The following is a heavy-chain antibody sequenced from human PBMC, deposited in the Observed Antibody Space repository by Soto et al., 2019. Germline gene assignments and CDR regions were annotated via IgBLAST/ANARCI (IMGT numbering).Heavy chain of an antibody. CDR3: TSRRDWTAVDPFDY. V-gene: IGHV3-53*01. CDR2: IYGAGIA. D-gene: IGHD5-18*01. CDR1: GFTVSSNY. J-gene: IGHJ4*02. Sequence: PGGSLRLSCSASGFTVSSNYMSWVRHVPGKGLEWVSVIYGAGIALYADSVKGRFSLSRDDSKNTVYLQMNSLKIDDTAVYYCTSRRDWTAVDPFDYWGLGTLVTVSS.